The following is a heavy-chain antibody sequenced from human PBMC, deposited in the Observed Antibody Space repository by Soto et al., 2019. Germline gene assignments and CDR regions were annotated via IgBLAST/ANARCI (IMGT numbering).Heavy chain of an antibody. CDR1: GFTFDDYV. D-gene: IGHD3-10*01. V-gene: IGHV3-9*01. J-gene: IGHJ4*02. Sequence: EVQLVESGGGLVQPGRSLRLSCAASGFTFDDYVMHWVRQAPGKGLEWVSGISWNSGSIGYADSVKGRFTISRDNAKNSLYLQMNSLRAEDTALYYCAKDNGSGSYGGYYFDYWGQGTLVTVSS. CDR3: AKDNGSGSYGGYYFDY. CDR2: ISWNSGSI.